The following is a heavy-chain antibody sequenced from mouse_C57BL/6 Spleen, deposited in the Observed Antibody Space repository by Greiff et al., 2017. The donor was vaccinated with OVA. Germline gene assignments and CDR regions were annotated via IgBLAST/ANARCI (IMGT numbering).Heavy chain of an antibody. CDR1: GFTFSDYY. Sequence: EVQLQESGGGLVQPGGSLKLSCAASGFTFSDYYMYWVRQTPEKRLEWVAYISNGGGSTYYPDTVKGRFTISRDNAKNTLYLQMSRLKSEDTAMYYCAKGDYGSSFAYWGQGTLVTVSA. CDR2: ISNGGGST. V-gene: IGHV5-12*01. J-gene: IGHJ3*01. D-gene: IGHD1-1*01. CDR3: AKGDYGSSFAY.